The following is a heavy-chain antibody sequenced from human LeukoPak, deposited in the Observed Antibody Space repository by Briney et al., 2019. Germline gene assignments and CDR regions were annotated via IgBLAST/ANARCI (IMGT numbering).Heavy chain of an antibody. V-gene: IGHV3-7*01. Sequence: GGSLRLSCAASGFTFSSFWMSWVRQAPGKGLEGVANIKQDESDKYYVDSVRGRFTISRDNAKNSLYLQMNSLRAEGTAVYYCARVRITATTPYCYCMDVWGKGTTVTVSS. CDR2: IKQDESDK. D-gene: IGHD1-7*01. J-gene: IGHJ6*03. CDR1: GFTFSSFW. CDR3: ARVRITATTPYCYCMDV.